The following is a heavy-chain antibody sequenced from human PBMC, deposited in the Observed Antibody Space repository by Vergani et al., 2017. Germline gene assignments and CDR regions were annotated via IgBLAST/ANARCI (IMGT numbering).Heavy chain of an antibody. CDR2: IIPILGIA. D-gene: IGHD3-10*01. Sequence: QVQLVQSGAEVKKPGSSVKVSCKASGGTFSSYTISWVRQAPGQGLEWMGRIIPILGIATYAQKFQGRVTITADKSTSTAYMELSSLRSEGTAVYYCARDQSITMVRGVVYGMDVWGQGTTVTVSS. CDR1: GGTFSSYT. CDR3: ARDQSITMVRGVVYGMDV. V-gene: IGHV1-69*08. J-gene: IGHJ6*02.